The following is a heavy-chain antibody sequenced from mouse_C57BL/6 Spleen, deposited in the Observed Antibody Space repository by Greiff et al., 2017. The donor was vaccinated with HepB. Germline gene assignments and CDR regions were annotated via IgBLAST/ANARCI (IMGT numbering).Heavy chain of an antibody. D-gene: IGHD1-1*01. J-gene: IGHJ2*01. CDR1: GYSITSGYY. CDR2: ISYDGSN. Sequence: ESGPGLVKPSQSLSLTCSVTGYSITSGYYWTWIRQFPGNKLEWMGYISYDGSNNYNPSLKNRISITRDTSKNQFFLKLSSVTTEDTATYYCARDRNYGSSGDYWGQGTPLTVSS. V-gene: IGHV3-6*01. CDR3: ARDRNYGSSGDY.